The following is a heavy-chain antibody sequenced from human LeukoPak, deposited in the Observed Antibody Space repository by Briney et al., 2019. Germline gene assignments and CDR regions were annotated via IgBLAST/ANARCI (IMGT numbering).Heavy chain of an antibody. Sequence: SETLSLTCTVSGGSISSYYWSWIRQPPGKGLEWIGYIYYSGSTNYNPSLKSRVTISVDTSKNQFSLKLSSVTAADTAVYYCARRVSGASIAAAGGFDYWGQGTLVTVSS. D-gene: IGHD6-13*01. CDR2: IYYSGST. V-gene: IGHV4-59*08. CDR3: ARRVSGASIAAAGGFDY. J-gene: IGHJ4*02. CDR1: GGSISSYY.